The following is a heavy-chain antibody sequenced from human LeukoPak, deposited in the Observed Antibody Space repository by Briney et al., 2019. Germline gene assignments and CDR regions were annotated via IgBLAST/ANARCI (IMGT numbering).Heavy chain of an antibody. CDR1: GFTFSSYW. CDR3: AREQAFFDY. V-gene: IGHV3-7*01. CDR2: IKQDGSEK. Sequence: GGSLRLSCAASGFTFSSYWMSWVRQAPGKGLEWVANIKQDGSEKYYVDSVKGRFTISKDNPKNILYLQMNSLRAEDTAVYYCAREQAFFDYWGQGTLVTVSS. J-gene: IGHJ4*02.